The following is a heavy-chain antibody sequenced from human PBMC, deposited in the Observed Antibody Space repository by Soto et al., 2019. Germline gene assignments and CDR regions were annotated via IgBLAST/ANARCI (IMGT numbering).Heavy chain of an antibody. D-gene: IGHD3-3*02. CDR3: ARQRIVGAAFSIDSEFDY. CDR1: GYSFTSYW. J-gene: IGHJ4*02. V-gene: IGHV5-51*01. CDR2: IYPDDSDT. Sequence: LGESLKISCKGSGYSFTSYWIGWVRQMPGKGLEWMGIIYPDDSDTRYSPSFQGQVTISADKSISTAYLQWSSLKASDTAMYYCARQRIVGAAFSIDSEFDYWGQGTLVTAPQ.